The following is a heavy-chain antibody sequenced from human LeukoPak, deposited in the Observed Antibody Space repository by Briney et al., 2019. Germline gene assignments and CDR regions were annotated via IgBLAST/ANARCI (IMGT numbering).Heavy chain of an antibody. D-gene: IGHD6-6*01. CDR2: IWYDGSNN. Sequence: GGSLRLSCAASGFTFSSYGMHWVCDAPGKGLEWGAVIWYDGSNNYYADSVKCRFTNARDNSKNTLYLQTNSLRAEDTAVYYCAKDPLHSSSSSFDYWGQGTLVTVSS. CDR3: AKDPLHSSSSSFDY. CDR1: GFTFSSYG. J-gene: IGHJ4*02. V-gene: IGHV3-33*06.